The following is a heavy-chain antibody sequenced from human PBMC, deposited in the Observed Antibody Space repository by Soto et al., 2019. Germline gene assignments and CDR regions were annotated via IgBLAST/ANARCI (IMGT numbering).Heavy chain of an antibody. Sequence: QAQLVESGRVVVQPGSSLRLSCAASGFPFSRYGMHWVRQAPGKGLEWVAVISYAGSNKYYADSEKSRFTISRDKSTNTLYLQMNSLRAEDTAVHYCAKDYGHWGQGTLVTVSS. CDR3: AKDYGH. CDR2: ISYAGSNK. J-gene: IGHJ4*02. D-gene: IGHD4-17*01. CDR1: GFPFSRYG. V-gene: IGHV3-30*18.